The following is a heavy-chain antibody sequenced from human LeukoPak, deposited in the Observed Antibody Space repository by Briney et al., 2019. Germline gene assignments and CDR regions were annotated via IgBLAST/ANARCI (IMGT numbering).Heavy chain of an antibody. J-gene: IGHJ4*02. CDR3: ARDRGTWNDDGFDY. CDR1: GYSISSGYY. D-gene: IGHD1-1*01. V-gene: IGHV4-38-2*02. CDR2: IYHSGST. Sequence: PSETLSLTCTVSGYSISSGYYWGWIRQPPGKGLEWIGSIYHSGSTYYNPSLKSRVTISVDTSKNQFSLKLSSVTAADTAVYYCARDRGTWNDDGFDYWGQGTLVTVSS.